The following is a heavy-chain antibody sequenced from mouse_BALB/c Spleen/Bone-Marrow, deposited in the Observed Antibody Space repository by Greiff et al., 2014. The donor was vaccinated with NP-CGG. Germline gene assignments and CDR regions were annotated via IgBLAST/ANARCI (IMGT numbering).Heavy chain of an antibody. D-gene: IGHD1-1*01. CDR2: IDPANGDT. CDR3: SRPPFYYGSSYWYFDV. J-gene: IGHJ1*01. V-gene: IGHV14-3*02. Sequence: DVKLQESGSELVKPGASVKLSCAASGFNIKDTYMHWVKQRPEQGLEWIGRIDPANGDTKYDPKFQGKATITADTSSNTAYLQLNSLTSEDTGVYYCSRPPFYYGSSYWYFDVRGAGTTVTVSS. CDR1: GFNIKDTY.